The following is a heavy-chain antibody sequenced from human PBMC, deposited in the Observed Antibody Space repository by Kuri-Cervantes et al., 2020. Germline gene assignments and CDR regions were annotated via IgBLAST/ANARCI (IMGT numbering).Heavy chain of an antibody. CDR1: GGSITNYY. Sequence: SETLSLTCTVSGGSITNYYWSWIRQPPGKGLEWIGYIYYTGSTNYNPSLESRVTISVDTSKNQFSLKLSSVTAADTARYYCARGQWGYFDSWGQGSLVTVSS. D-gene: IGHD2-8*01. V-gene: IGHV4-59*01. CDR3: ARGQWGYFDS. CDR2: IYYTGST. J-gene: IGHJ4*03.